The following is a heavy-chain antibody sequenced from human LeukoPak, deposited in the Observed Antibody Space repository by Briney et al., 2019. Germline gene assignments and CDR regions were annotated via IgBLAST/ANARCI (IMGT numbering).Heavy chain of an antibody. CDR2: IITYNGNT. Sequence: ASVKVSCKASGYTFTSYGISLVRQAPGQGLEWMGWIITYNGNTNYAQKLQGRVTMTKDTSTSTAYMEMRSLRSDDTDVYYCERGIAVADDDYWGQGTLVTVSS. J-gene: IGHJ4*02. CDR3: ERGIAVADDDY. CDR1: GYTFTSYG. V-gene: IGHV1-18*04. D-gene: IGHD6-19*01.